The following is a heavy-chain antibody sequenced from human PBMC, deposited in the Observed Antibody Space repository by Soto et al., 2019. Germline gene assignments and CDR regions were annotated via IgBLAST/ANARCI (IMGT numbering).Heavy chain of an antibody. CDR3: ARSSDFWSGSDYYGMDV. CDR1: GYSFTSYW. CDR2: IYPGDSDT. Sequence: GESLKISCKGSGYSFTSYWIGWVRQMPGKGLEWMGIIYPGDSDTRYSPSFQGHVTISADKSISTAYLQWSSLKASDTAMYYCARSSDFWSGSDYYGMDVWGQGTTVTVSS. J-gene: IGHJ6*02. V-gene: IGHV5-51*01. D-gene: IGHD3-3*01.